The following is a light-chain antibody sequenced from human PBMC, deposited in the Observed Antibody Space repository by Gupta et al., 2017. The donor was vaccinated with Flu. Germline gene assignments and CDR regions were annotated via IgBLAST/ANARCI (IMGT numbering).Light chain of an antibody. Sequence: QPSPVSWSPGQVIPLPRTGTSSDVGSYNLVSWYQQHPGKAPKLMIYEGSKRPSGVSNRFSGSKSGNTASLTISGLQAEDEADYYCCSYAGSSTYVFGTGTKVTVL. V-gene: IGLV2-23*01. CDR1: SSDVGSYNL. J-gene: IGLJ1*01. CDR3: CSYAGSSTYV. CDR2: EGS.